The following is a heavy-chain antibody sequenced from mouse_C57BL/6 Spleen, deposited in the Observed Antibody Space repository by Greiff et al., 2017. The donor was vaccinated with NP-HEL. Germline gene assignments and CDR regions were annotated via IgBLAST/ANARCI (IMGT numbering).Heavy chain of an antibody. CDR1: GFTFSSYA. D-gene: IGHD1-1*01. CDR2: ISDGGSYT. V-gene: IGHV5-4*01. CDR3: ARDGDYYGSSLAWFAY. Sequence: EVQVVESGGGLVKPGGSLKLSCAASGFTFSSYAMSWVRQTPEKRLEWVATISDGGSYTYYPDNVKGRFTISRDNAKNNLYLQMSHLKSEDTAMYYCARDGDYYGSSLAWFAYWGQGTLVTDSA. J-gene: IGHJ3*01.